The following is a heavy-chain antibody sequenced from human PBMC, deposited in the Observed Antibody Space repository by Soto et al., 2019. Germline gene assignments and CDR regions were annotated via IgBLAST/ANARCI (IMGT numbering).Heavy chain of an antibody. J-gene: IGHJ5*02. D-gene: IGHD2-2*01. CDR2: IYPGDSDT. V-gene: IGHV5-51*01. CDR1: GYSFTSYW. Sequence: GESLKISCKGSGYSFTSYWIGWVRQMPGKGLKWMGIIYPGDSDTRYSPSFQGQVTISADKSISTAYLQWSSLKASDTAMYYCARLVRYCSSTSCPNWFDPWGQGTLVTVSS. CDR3: ARLVRYCSSTSCPNWFDP.